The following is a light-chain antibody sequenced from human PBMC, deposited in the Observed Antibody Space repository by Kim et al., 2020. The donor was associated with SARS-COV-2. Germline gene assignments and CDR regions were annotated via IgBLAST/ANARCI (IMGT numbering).Light chain of an antibody. CDR1: KLGDKY. Sequence: SVTPGQTSCITGSGDKLGDKYACWYQQKPAQSPVLVIYQDSKRPSGIPERFSGSNSGNTATLTISGTQAMDEADYYCQAWDSSTEVFGTGTKVTVL. CDR2: QDS. V-gene: IGLV3-1*01. J-gene: IGLJ1*01. CDR3: QAWDSSTEV.